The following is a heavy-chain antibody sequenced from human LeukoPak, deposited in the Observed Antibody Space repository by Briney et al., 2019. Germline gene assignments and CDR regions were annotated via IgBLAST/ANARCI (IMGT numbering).Heavy chain of an antibody. CDR3: ARDRYGGIVFDY. D-gene: IGHD4-23*01. J-gene: IGHJ4*02. CDR2: IYYSGST. Sequence: SETLSLTCTVSGGSISSGGYSWSWIRQHPGKGLEWIGYIYYSGSTYYNPSLKSRVTISVDTSKNQFSLKLSSVTATDTAVYYCARDRYGGIVFDYWGQGTLVTVSS. V-gene: IGHV4-31*03. CDR1: GGSISSGGYS.